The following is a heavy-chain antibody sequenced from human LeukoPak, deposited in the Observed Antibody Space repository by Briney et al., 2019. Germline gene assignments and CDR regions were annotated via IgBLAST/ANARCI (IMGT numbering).Heavy chain of an antibody. CDR3: ARGKTYYYDSSGTDY. CDR1: GYTFTSYD. CDR2: MNPNSGNT. Sequence: ASVKVSCKASGYTFTSYDINWVQQATGQGLEWMGWMNPNSGNTGYAQKFQGRVTMTRNTSISTAYMELSSLRSEDTAVYYCARGKTYYYDSSGTDYWGQGTLVTVSS. D-gene: IGHD3-22*01. V-gene: IGHV1-8*01. J-gene: IGHJ4*02.